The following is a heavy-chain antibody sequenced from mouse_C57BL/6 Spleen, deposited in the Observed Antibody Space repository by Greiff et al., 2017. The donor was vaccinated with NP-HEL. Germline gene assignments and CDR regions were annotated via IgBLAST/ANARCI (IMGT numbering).Heavy chain of an antibody. J-gene: IGHJ1*03. CDR2: INYDGSST. Sequence: EVKLMESEGGLVQPGSSMKLSCTASGFTFSDYYMAWVRQVPEKGLEWVANINYDGSSTCYLDSLKSRFIISRDNAKNILYLQMSSLKSEDTATYYCARDGYFDVWGTGTTVTVSS. V-gene: IGHV5-16*01. CDR3: ARDGYFDV. CDR1: GFTFSDYY.